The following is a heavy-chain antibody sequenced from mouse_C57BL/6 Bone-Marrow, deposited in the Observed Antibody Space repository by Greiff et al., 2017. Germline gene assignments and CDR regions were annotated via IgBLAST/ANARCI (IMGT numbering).Heavy chain of an antibody. CDR3: APLLSV. D-gene: IGHD2-1*01. V-gene: IGHV1-82*01. CDR2: IYPGDGDT. CDR1: GYAFSSSW. J-gene: IGHJ4*01. Sequence: QVQLQQSGPELVKPGASVKISCKASGYAFSSSWMNWVKQRPGKGLEWIGRIYPGDGDTNYNGKFKGKATLTADKSSSAAYMQLSRLTAEDSAVYCCAPLLSVWGKGTSVTVSS.